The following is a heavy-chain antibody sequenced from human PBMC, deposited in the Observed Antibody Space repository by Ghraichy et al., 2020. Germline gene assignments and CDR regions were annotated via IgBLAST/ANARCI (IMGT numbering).Heavy chain of an antibody. CDR2: LYHSEST. D-gene: IGHD2-2*01. Sequence: SETLSLTCTVSGDSISRGSSSWSWIRQPPGKGLEWIGNLYHSESTYYNPSLKSRVTISEDRSKSQFSLRLSSVTAADTAVYYCARTSSYLPSYFDHWGQGTLGTVSS. CDR1: GDSISRGSSS. J-gene: IGHJ4*02. V-gene: IGHV4-30-2*01. CDR3: ARTSSYLPSYFDH.